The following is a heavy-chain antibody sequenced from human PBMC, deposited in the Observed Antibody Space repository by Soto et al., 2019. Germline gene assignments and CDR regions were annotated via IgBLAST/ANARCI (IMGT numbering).Heavy chain of an antibody. CDR1: GYSFTSDW. V-gene: IGHV5-51*01. D-gene: IGHD3-9*01. Sequence: PGESLNISCKGSGYSFTSDWIGLVRQMAGKGLEWMGIIYPGDSDTRYSPSFQGQVTISADKSISTAYLQWSSLKASDTAMYYCARIGLRYFDWLSVYFDYWGQGTLVTVSS. J-gene: IGHJ4*02. CDR2: IYPGDSDT. CDR3: ARIGLRYFDWLSVYFDY.